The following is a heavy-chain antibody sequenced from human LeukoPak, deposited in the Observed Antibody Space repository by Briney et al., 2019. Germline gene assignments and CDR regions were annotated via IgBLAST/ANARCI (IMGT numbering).Heavy chain of an antibody. CDR1: GGTFSSYA. CDR3: ARGFSPFGDGYNYPYYFDY. CDR2: IIPIFGTA. V-gene: IGHV1-69*05. J-gene: IGHJ4*02. D-gene: IGHD5-24*01. Sequence: SVKVSCKASGGTFSSYAISWVRQAPGQGLEWMGGIIPIFGTANYAQKFQGRVTITTDESTSTAYMELSSLRSEDTAVYYCARGFSPFGDGYNYPYYFDYWGQGTLVTVSS.